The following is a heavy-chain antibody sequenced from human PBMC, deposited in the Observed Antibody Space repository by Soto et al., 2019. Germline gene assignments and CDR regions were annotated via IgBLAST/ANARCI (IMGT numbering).Heavy chain of an antibody. J-gene: IGHJ3*02. CDR2: IVVGSGNT. CDR3: AANPLGYCRGGSCYHAFFI. Sequence: SVKVSCKASGFTFTSSAVQWVRQARGQRLEWIGWIVVGSGNTNYAQKFQERVTITRDMSTSTAYMELSSLRSEDTAVYYCAANPLGYCRGGSCYHAFFIGGQGTMVPVSS. D-gene: IGHD2-15*01. V-gene: IGHV1-58*01. CDR1: GFTFTSSA.